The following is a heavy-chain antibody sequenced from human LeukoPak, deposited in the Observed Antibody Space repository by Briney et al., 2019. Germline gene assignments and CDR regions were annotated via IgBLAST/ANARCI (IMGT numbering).Heavy chain of an antibody. CDR3: ARDSAVTTSGWFDP. Sequence: PGGSLRLSCAASGFTFSSYSMNWVRQAPGKGLEWVSSISSSSSYIYYADSVKGRFTISRDNAKNSLYLQMNSLRAEDTAVYYCARDSAVTTSGWFDPWGQGTLVTVSS. V-gene: IGHV3-21*01. J-gene: IGHJ5*02. CDR2: ISSSSSYI. CDR1: GFTFSSYS. D-gene: IGHD4-17*01.